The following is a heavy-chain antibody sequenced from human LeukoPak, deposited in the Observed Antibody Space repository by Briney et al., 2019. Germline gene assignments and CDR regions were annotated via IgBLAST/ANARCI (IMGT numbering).Heavy chain of an antibody. CDR3: ARDRRLGYCSSTSCYNWFDP. CDR2: IYTSGST. CDR1: GGSISSYY. D-gene: IGHD2-2*01. V-gene: IGHV4-4*07. J-gene: IGHJ5*02. Sequence: SETLSLTCTVSGGSISSYYWSWIRQPAGKGLEWIGRIYTSGSTNYNPSLKSRVTMPVDTSKNQFSLKLSSVTAADTAVYYCARDRRLGYCSSTSCYNWFDPWGQGTLVTVSS.